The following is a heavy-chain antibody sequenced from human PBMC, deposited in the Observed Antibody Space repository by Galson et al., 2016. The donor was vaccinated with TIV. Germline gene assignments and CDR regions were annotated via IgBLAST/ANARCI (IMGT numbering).Heavy chain of an antibody. Sequence: CAISGDSVSGNTAAWNWVRQSPSRGLEWLGRTYYTSKWNTDYAVSVKGRIIIRPDTSMNQVSLQLSSVIPDDTAVYYCSRGNWNYGMGGAMDVWGRGTTVTFSS. V-gene: IGHV6-1*01. CDR1: GDSVSGNTAA. D-gene: IGHD1-7*01. CDR3: SRGNWNYGMGGAMDV. CDR2: TYYTSKWNT. J-gene: IGHJ6*02.